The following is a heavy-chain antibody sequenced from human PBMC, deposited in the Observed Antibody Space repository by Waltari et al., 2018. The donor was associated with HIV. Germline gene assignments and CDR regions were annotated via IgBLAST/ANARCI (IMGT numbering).Heavy chain of an antibody. V-gene: IGHV1-8*01. Sequence: QVQLVQSGAEVKKPGASVKVSCKASGYTFTTHDINWVRQASGQGLEWMGWMNTHSGNTGYAQNFQGRVTMTRNTSITTAYMDLSSLRSDDTAVYYCARDFRNSSGWSYRWFDPWGQGTLVTVSS. CDR2: MNTHSGNT. J-gene: IGHJ5*02. CDR1: GYTFTTHD. D-gene: IGHD6-19*01. CDR3: ARDFRNSSGWSYRWFDP.